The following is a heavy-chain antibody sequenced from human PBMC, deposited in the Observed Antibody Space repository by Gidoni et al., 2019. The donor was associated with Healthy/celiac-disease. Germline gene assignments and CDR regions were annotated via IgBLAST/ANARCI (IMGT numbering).Heavy chain of an antibody. D-gene: IGHD6-13*01. V-gene: IGHV1-69*01. CDR2: IIPIFGTA. Sequence: QVQLVQSGAEVTTPGSSVKVSCKASVATFSTYAISGVRQAPGQGLEWMGGIIPIFGTANYAQKFQGRVTITADESTSTAYMELSSLRSEDTAVYDWARSTSLAAALDYWGQGTLVTVSS. J-gene: IGHJ4*02. CDR3: ARSTSLAAALDY. CDR1: VATFSTYA.